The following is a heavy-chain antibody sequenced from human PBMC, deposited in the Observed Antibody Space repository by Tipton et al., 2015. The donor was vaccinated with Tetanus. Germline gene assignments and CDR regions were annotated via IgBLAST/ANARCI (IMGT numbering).Heavy chain of an antibody. D-gene: IGHD4-11*01. CDR1: GFDFDTYS. J-gene: IGHJ6*02. Sequence: QLVQSGGGLVRPGGYRRLSCTASGFDFDTYSLNWVRQAPGRGLEWVSSISSSSNYIAYAESVKGRFTVSRDNAKNSLYLEMNSLRVEDTAIYYCARPLQGSYAMDVWGQGTTVTVS. CDR2: ISSSSNYI. V-gene: IGHV3-21*01. CDR3: ARPLQGSYAMDV.